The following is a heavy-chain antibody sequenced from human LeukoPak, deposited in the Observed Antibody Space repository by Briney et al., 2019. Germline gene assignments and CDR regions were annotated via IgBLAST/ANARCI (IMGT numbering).Heavy chain of an antibody. CDR3: ARSKSSSSRRAFDI. CDR2: MFGGGGT. CDR1: GFSVSTNY. V-gene: IGHV3-66*02. Sequence: GGSLRLSCAASGFSVSTNYVSWFRQAPGKGLEWVSGMFGGGGTYYADSVKGRFAVSRDNSKNTLYLQMNSLRPVDTAMYYCARSKSSSSRRAFDIWSLGTMVTVSS. D-gene: IGHD2-2*01. J-gene: IGHJ3*02.